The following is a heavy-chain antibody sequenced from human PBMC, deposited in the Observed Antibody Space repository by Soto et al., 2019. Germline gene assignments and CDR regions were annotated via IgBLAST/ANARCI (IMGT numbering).Heavy chain of an antibody. CDR2: ISGRSGVP. J-gene: IGHJ5*02. CDR1: GLTLRSYA. D-gene: IGHD3-16*01. CDR3: AKGGPFTGGFDP. V-gene: IGHV3-23*01. Sequence: EGQLLQSGGDLGQPGGSLRLSCAGSGLTLRSYAMTWIRQTPEKGLEWVSTISGRSGVPSYADSVNGRFTVSRDNSKNTLYLQMNSLRPDDTAIYYCAKGGPFTGGFDPWGQGTLVTVAS.